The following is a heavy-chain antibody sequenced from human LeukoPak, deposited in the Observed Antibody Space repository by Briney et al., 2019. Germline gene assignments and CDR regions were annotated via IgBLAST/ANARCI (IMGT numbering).Heavy chain of an antibody. D-gene: IGHD3-3*01. V-gene: IGHV3-74*01. CDR2: LNFDGSDT. J-gene: IGHJ3*02. CDR3: ARRFQNALRSLSDDAFDI. CDR1: GFTFRSYW. Sequence: PGGSLRLSCATSGFTFRSYWMHWVRQAPGKGLVWVSGLNFDGSDTSYADSVKGRFTISRDNAKNTLYLQMNSLRAEDTAVYYCARRFQNALRSLSDDAFDIWGQGTTVTVSS.